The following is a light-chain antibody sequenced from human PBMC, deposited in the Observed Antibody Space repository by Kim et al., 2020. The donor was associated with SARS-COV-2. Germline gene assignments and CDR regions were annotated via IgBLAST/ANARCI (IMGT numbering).Light chain of an antibody. J-gene: IGKJ2*01. Sequence: SASVGDRVPITCQASQDIKNYLNWYQQKPGRAPKLLIYDASNLETGVPSRFSGSAYGTDFTFTITSLQPEDIATYYCQQYDTLPVTFGQGTKLEI. V-gene: IGKV1-33*01. CDR1: QDIKNY. CDR2: DAS. CDR3: QQYDTLPVT.